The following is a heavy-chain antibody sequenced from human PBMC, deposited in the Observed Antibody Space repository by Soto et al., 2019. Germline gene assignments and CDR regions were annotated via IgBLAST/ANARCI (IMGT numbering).Heavy chain of an antibody. CDR1: GGSISSNSYY. V-gene: IGHV4-39*01. D-gene: IGHD3-3*01. J-gene: IGHJ4*02. Sequence: QLQLQESGPGLVKPSETLSLTCTASGGSISSNSYYWGWIRQSPGKALEWIGSIGYTGTIYYNPSLQSRVTMSVYTSENQISLTLSSMTAADTAVYYCASHVHNQGYEYYFDSWSQGTLVTVSS. CDR3: ASHVHNQGYEYYFDS. CDR2: IGYTGTI.